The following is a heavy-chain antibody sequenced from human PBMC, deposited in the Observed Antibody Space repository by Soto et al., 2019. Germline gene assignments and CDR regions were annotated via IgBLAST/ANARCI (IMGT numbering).Heavy chain of an antibody. D-gene: IGHD3-10*01. J-gene: IGHJ4*02. CDR1: GGIFSTYA. CDR2: IIPIFGTP. V-gene: IGHV1-69*01. CDR3: SRDRDDYGSGTYYNRIDF. Sequence: QVPLVQSGAEVKKPGSSVKVSCKASGGIFSTYAISWLRRAPGQGLEWMGGIIPIFGTPNYAQRFQGRVTITADESTSTAYMELSRLRSEDTAVYYCSRDRDDYGSGTYYNRIDFWGQGTLVTVSS.